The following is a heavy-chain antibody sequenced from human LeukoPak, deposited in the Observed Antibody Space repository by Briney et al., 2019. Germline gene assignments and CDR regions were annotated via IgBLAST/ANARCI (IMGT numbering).Heavy chain of an antibody. CDR1: DGSIFSTNY. CDR3: ARAGIAVAGPYDY. V-gene: IGHV4-4*02. CDR2: IFHSGST. Sequence: PSGTLSLTCTVSDGSIFSTNYWSWVRQPPGKGLEWIGQIFHSGSTSYSPSLKNRVTISADKSKNQFSLKLTSVTAADTAVYYCARAGIAVAGPYDYWGQGTLVTVSS. D-gene: IGHD6-19*01. J-gene: IGHJ4*02.